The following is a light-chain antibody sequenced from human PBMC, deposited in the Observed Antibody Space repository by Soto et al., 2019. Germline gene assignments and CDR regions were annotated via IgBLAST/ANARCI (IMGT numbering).Light chain of an antibody. Sequence: QSVLTQPPSASGAPGQSVTISCTGTSSDVGGYNYVSWYQQHPGKAPKLMVYDVSKRPSGVPDRFSGSKSGNTASLTVSGLQAEDEAAYYCSSYAGNNSPYVFGTGSKVTVL. CDR2: DVS. CDR3: SSYAGNNSPYV. J-gene: IGLJ1*01. V-gene: IGLV2-8*01. CDR1: SSDVGGYNY.